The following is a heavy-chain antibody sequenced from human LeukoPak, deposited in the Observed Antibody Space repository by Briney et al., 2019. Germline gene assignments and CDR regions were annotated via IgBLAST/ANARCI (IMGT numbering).Heavy chain of an antibody. CDR2: IWYDGSNK. V-gene: IGHV3-33*06. CDR1: GFTFSAYG. D-gene: IGHD3-16*01. Sequence: GGSLRLSCAASGFTFSAYGMYWVRQAPGKGLEWVAVIWYDGSNKYYADSVKGRFTISRDNSKNTLYLQMNSLRAEDTAVYYCAKEALRYFDYWGQGTLVTVSS. J-gene: IGHJ4*02. CDR3: AKEALRYFDY.